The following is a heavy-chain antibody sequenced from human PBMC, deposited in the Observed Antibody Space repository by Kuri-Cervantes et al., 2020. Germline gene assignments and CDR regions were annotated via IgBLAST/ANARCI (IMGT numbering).Heavy chain of an antibody. V-gene: IGHV2-5*02. CDR3: AHRPNEPPQHYFDY. CDR1: GFSLSTSGVG. D-gene: IGHD1-1*01. J-gene: IGHJ4*02. CDR2: IYWDDDK. Sequence: SGPTLVKPTQTLTLTCTFSGFSLSTSGVGVGWIRQPPGKALEWLALIYWDDDKRYSPSLKSRLTITKDTSKNQVVLTMTNMDPVDTATYYCAHRPNEPPQHYFDYWGQGTLVTVSS.